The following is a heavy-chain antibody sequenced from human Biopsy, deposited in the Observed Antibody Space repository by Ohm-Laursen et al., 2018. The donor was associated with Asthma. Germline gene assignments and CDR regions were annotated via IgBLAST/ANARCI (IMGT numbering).Heavy chain of an antibody. V-gene: IGHV3-30*01. J-gene: IGHJ3*02. Sequence: SLRLSCTASGFSFSNFAIHWVRQAPGKGLEWVGVISKDASTQDYADSVKGRFTMARDNSKNTLDLQMNSLREEDTAVYYCVRDGTDDAFDIWGHGTVVSVSS. CDR2: ISKDASTQ. CDR3: VRDGTDDAFDI. CDR1: GFSFSNFA. D-gene: IGHD1-1*01.